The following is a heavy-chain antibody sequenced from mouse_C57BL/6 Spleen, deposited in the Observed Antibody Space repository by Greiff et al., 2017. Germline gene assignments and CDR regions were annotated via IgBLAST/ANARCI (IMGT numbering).Heavy chain of an antibody. J-gene: IGHJ3*01. V-gene: IGHV1-82*01. D-gene: IGHD2-3*01. CDR3: ARSDDDNVWYAY. CDR2: IYPGDGDT. CDR1: GYAFSSYW. Sequence: VQLQQSGPELVKPGASVKISCKASGYAFSSYWMNWVKQRPGKGLEWIGRIYPGDGDTNYNGKFKGKATLTAYKSSSTAYMQLSSLTSEDSAVYDCARSDDDNVWYAYWGQLALVTVSA.